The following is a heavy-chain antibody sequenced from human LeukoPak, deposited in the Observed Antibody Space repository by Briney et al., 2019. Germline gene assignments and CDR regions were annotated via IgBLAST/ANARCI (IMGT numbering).Heavy chain of an antibody. CDR3: AKGGRDGYSYRSAEYFQH. D-gene: IGHD5-24*01. Sequence: PGGSLRLSCAASGFTFDDYAMHWVRQAPGKGLEWVSGISWNSGSIGYADSVKSRFTISRDNAKNSLYLQMSSLRAEDTAFYYCAKGGRDGYSYRSAEYFQHWGQGTLVTVSS. V-gene: IGHV3-9*01. J-gene: IGHJ1*01. CDR2: ISWNSGSI. CDR1: GFTFDDYA.